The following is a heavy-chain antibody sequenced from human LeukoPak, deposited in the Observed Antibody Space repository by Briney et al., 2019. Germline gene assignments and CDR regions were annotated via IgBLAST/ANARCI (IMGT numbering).Heavy chain of an antibody. D-gene: IGHD2-15*01. CDR1: GFTFSSYA. J-gene: IGHJ3*02. CDR2: ISSNGGST. CDR3: ARVGGSLPDAFDI. Sequence: GGSLRLSCAASGFTFSSYAMHWVRQAPGKGLEYVSAISSNGGSTYYANSVKGRFTISRDNSKNTLYLQMGSLRAEDMAVYYCARVGGSLPDAFDIWGQGTMVTVSS. V-gene: IGHV3-64*01.